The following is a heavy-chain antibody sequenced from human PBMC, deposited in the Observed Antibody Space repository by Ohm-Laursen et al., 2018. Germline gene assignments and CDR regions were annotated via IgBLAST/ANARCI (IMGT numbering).Heavy chain of an antibody. CDR3: ARGAAPNY. J-gene: IGHJ4*02. CDR2: IYYSGST. V-gene: IGHV4-59*01. D-gene: IGHD6-6*01. Sequence: TLSLTCTVSGGSLSSYYWAWIRPPPGKGLEWIGYIYYSGSTNYKPSLKSRVTISVDSSKNQFSLNLTSVTAADTAVYYCARGAAPNYWGQGTLVTVSS. CDR1: GGSLSSYY.